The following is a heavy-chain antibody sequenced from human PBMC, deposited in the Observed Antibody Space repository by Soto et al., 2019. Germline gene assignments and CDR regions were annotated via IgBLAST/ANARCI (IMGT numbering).Heavy chain of an antibody. Sequence: QVQLVQSGAEEKKPGASVKVSCKASGYTFTSYVMHWVRQAPGQRLEWMGWINTANGNTKYSQKFQDRVTISRDTAGRTAYMGLGSLRSGDTAAYYCARDGSAALGDHGMDVWGQGTTVTVSS. D-gene: IGHD6-13*01. CDR2: INTANGNT. J-gene: IGHJ6*02. V-gene: IGHV1-3*05. CDR3: ARDGSAALGDHGMDV. CDR1: GYTFTSYV.